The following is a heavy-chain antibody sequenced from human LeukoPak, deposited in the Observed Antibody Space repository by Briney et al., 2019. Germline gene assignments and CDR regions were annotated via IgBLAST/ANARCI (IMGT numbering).Heavy chain of an antibody. Sequence: GGSLRLSCAASGFTFSSYGMHWVRQAPGKGLEWVSGISGSGGSTYYADSVKGRFTISRDNSKNTLYLQMNSLRAEDTAVYYCAKEGDFYDILTDYWGQGTLVTVSS. CDR3: AKEGDFYDILTDY. D-gene: IGHD3-9*01. CDR2: ISGSGGST. CDR1: GFTFSSYG. J-gene: IGHJ4*02. V-gene: IGHV3-23*01.